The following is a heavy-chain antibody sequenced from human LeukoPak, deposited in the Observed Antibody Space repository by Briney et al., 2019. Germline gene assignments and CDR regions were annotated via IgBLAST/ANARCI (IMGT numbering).Heavy chain of an antibody. V-gene: IGHV3-23*01. CDR1: GFTFSSYA. CDR2: ISGSGGST. CDR3: ARRGYDWGEDYSDY. J-gene: IGHJ4*02. D-gene: IGHD5-12*01. Sequence: GGSLRLSCAASGFTFSSYAMSWVRQAPGKGLKWVSAISGSGGSTYYADSVKGRFTISRDNSKNTLYLQMNNRRAEDTAVYYCARRGYDWGEDYSDYWGQGTLVTVSS.